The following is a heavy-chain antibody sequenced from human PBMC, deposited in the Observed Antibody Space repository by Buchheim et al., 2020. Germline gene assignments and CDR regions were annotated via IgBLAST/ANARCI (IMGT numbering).Heavy chain of an antibody. CDR1: GFTFSSYW. J-gene: IGHJ4*02. D-gene: IGHD2-15*01. Sequence: EVQLVESGGGLVQPGGSLRLSCVASGFTFSSYWMSWVRQAPGKGLEWVANIKQDGSEKYYVDSVKGRFTISRDNAKSSLYLQMNSLRAEDTAVYYCARVGGRLPVYFDYWGQGTL. CDR3: ARVGGRLPVYFDY. CDR2: IKQDGSEK. V-gene: IGHV3-7*03.